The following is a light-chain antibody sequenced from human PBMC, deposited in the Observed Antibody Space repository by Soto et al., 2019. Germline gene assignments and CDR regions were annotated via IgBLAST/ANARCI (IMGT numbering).Light chain of an antibody. V-gene: IGLV1-40*01. CDR3: QSFDRSLIVRV. CDR1: TTNIGAGYD. Sequence: QSVLTQPPSVSGAPGQRVTISCTGTTTNIGAGYDVHWYQHLPGTAPKLLIYGNSNRPSGVSDRFSGSQSGTSASLAITGRQAEDEGDYYCQSFDRSLIVRVFGGGTKLTVL. J-gene: IGLJ2*01. CDR2: GNS.